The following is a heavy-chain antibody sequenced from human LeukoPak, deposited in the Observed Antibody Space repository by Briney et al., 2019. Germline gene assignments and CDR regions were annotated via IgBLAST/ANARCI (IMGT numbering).Heavy chain of an antibody. Sequence: PGGSLRLSCAASGFIFNSYGMHWVRQAPGKGLEWVAFIRYDGSNKYYADSVKGRFTISRDNSKNTLYLQMNSLRVEDTAVYYCATLPYYYDSSGSYHFEYWGQGTLVTVSS. CDR3: ATLPYYYDSSGSYHFEY. D-gene: IGHD3-22*01. V-gene: IGHV3-30*02. CDR2: IRYDGSNK. CDR1: GFIFNSYG. J-gene: IGHJ4*02.